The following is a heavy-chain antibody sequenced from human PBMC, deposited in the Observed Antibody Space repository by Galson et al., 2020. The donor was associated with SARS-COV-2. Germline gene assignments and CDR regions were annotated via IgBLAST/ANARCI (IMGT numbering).Heavy chain of an antibody. V-gene: IGHV4-61*02. J-gene: IGHJ4*02. CDR2: IYTSGST. CDR1: GGSISSGSYY. CDR3: AYGVVAGTGY. Sequence: SQTLSLTCTVSGGSISSGSYYWSWIRQPAGKGLDWIRRIYTSGSTNYNPSLQSRVTISIDTSKNQFSLELTSVTAADTAVYFCAYGVVAGTGYWGQGILVTVSS. D-gene: IGHD6-19*01.